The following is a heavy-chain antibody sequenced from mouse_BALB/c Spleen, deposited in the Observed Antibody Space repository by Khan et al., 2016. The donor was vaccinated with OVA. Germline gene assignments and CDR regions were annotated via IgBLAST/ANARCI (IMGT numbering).Heavy chain of an antibody. CDR1: GYSITSDYA. D-gene: IGHD2-3*01. V-gene: IGHV3-2*02. Sequence: EVQLQESGPGLVKPSQSLSLTCTVTGYSITSDYAWNWIRQFPENKLEWMGYISYSGSTNYNPALKSRISITRDKSKNQFFLQLNSVTTEDTATYYCARDGSRYNYAMDYWGQGTSVTVSS. J-gene: IGHJ4*01. CDR3: ARDGSRYNYAMDY. CDR2: ISYSGST.